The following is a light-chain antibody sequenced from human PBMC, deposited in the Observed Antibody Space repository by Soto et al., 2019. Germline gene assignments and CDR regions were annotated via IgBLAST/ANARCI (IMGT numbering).Light chain of an antibody. CDR3: QSYDSSLTVV. V-gene: IGLV1-40*01. CDR1: SSNIGTGYD. CDR2: GNS. Sequence: QPVLTQPPSVSGAPGQRVTISCTGSSSNIGTGYDVHWYQQLPGTAPKLLIYGNSNRPSGVPDRFSGSKSGTSVSLAITGLQAEDEADYYCQSYDSSLTVVFGGGTKLTVL. J-gene: IGLJ2*01.